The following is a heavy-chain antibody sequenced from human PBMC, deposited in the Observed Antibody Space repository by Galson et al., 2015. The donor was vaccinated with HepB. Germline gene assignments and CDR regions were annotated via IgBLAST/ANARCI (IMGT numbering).Heavy chain of an antibody. V-gene: IGHV1-69*13. CDR2: IIPLFGTA. CDR3: ARGRVVPAAQYCTNDVCSPYYYYGMDV. J-gene: IGHJ6*02. D-gene: IGHD2-8*01. Sequence: SVKVSCKASGGTFSSYAISWVRQAPGQGLEWMGGIIPLFGTANYAQKFQGRVTITADESPSTAYMELSSLRSEDTAGYFCARGRVVPAAQYCTNDVCSPYYYYGMDVWGHGTTVTVSS. CDR1: GGTFSSYA.